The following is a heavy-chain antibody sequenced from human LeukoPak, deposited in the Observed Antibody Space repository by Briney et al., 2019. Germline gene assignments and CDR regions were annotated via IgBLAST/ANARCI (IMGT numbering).Heavy chain of an antibody. D-gene: IGHD3-9*01. CDR2: INPNSGGT. CDR3: ARGLRGYYDILTAKEKLDYYGMDV. J-gene: IGHJ6*02. V-gene: IGHV1-2*02. CDR1: GYTFTGYY. Sequence: ASVKVSCKASGYTFTGYYMHWVRQAPGQGLEWMGWINPNSGGTNYAQKFQGRVTMTRDTSISTAYMELSRLRSDDTAVYYCARGLRGYYDILTAKEKLDYYGMDVWGQGTTVTVSS.